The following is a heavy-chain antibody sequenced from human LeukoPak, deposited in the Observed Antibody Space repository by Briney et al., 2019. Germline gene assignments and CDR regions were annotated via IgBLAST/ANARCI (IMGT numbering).Heavy chain of an antibody. D-gene: IGHD3-10*01. CDR2: MNPNSGNT. CDR1: GYTFTSYD. CDR3: ARVSYGSGSYFSY. Sequence: ASVKVSCKASGYTFTSYDIIWVRQATGQGLEWVGWMNPNSGNTGYAQKFQGRVTMTRNTSISTAYMELSNLKSEDTAVFYCARVSYGSGSYFSYWGQGTLVTVSS. J-gene: IGHJ4*02. V-gene: IGHV1-8*01.